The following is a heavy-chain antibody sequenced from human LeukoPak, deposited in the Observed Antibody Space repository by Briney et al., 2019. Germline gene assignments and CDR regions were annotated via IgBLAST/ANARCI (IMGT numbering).Heavy chain of an antibody. CDR1: GFTFRRSW. J-gene: IGHJ4*02. CDR3: ARDQTSGWHYFDY. D-gene: IGHD6-19*01. V-gene: IGHV3-7*01. Sequence: GGSLRLSCAASGFTFRRSWMTWVRQAPGKGLEWVANIKQDGCEKYYVDSVKGRFTISRDNAKNSLYLQMNSLRAEDTAVYYCARDQTSGWHYFDYWGQGTLVTVSS. CDR2: IKQDGCEK.